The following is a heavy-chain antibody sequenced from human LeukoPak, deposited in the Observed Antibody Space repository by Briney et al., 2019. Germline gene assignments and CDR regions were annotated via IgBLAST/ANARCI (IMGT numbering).Heavy chain of an antibody. CDR1: GYTLTELS. Sequence: GASVKVSCKVSGYTLTELSMHWVRQAPGKGLEGMGGFDPEDGETIYAQKFQGRVTMTKDTSTDTAYMELSSLRSEDTAVYYCATYYYDSSGYYPCWFDPWGQGTLVTVSS. CDR3: ATYYYDSSGYYPCWFDP. V-gene: IGHV1-24*01. J-gene: IGHJ5*02. D-gene: IGHD3-22*01. CDR2: FDPEDGET.